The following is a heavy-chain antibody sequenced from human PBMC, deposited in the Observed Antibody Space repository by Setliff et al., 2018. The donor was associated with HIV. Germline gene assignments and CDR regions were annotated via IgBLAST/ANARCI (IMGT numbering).Heavy chain of an antibody. CDR2: ISGSAGTT. V-gene: IGHV3-23*01. J-gene: IGHJ4*02. CDR1: GFTFSTYS. CDR3: AREGYNVLRYFDWLSAEWLDF. D-gene: IGHD3-9*01. Sequence: GGSLRLSCEASGFTFSTYSMNWVRQAPGKGLEWVSGISGSAGTTYYADSVKGRFTISRDKSKNTLYLQMHSLRAEDTAVYYCAREGYNVLRYFDWLSAEWLDFWGQGTLVTVS.